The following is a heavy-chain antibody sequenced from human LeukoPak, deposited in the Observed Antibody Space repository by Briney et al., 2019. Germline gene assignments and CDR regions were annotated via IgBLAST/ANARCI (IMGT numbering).Heavy chain of an antibody. J-gene: IGHJ4*02. V-gene: IGHV3-30*04. Sequence: GRSLRLSCAASGFTFSSYTMHWVRQAPGKGLEWVAVISYDGSNKYYADSVKGRFTISRDNSKDTLYLQMNSLRAEDTAVYYCARDNYYGSGSYLVWGQGTLVTVSS. CDR1: GFTFSSYT. D-gene: IGHD3-10*01. CDR3: ARDNYYGSGSYLV. CDR2: ISYDGSNK.